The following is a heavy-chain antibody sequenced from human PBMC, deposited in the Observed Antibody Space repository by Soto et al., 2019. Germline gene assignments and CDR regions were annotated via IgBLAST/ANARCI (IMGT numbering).Heavy chain of an antibody. CDR1: GFTFSSYG. CDR2: IWYDGSNK. D-gene: IGHD3-3*01. J-gene: IGHJ6*02. CDR3: ARGQDFWSGYYSYYYYGMDV. V-gene: IGHV3-33*01. Sequence: GSLRLSCAASGFTFSSYGMHWVRQAPGKGLEWVAVIWYDGSNKYYADSVKGRFTISRDNSKNTLYLQMNSLRAEDTAVYYCARGQDFWSGYYSYYYYGMDVWGQGTTVTVSS.